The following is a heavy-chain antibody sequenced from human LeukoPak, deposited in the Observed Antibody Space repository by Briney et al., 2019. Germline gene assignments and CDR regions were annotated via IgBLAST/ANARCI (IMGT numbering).Heavy chain of an antibody. Sequence: PSETLSLTCTVSGGSISSRTYYWGWIRQPPGKGLEWIGSIYYTGSTFYNPSLKSRVTISVDTSKNQFSMKLSSVTAADAAVYFCARMRWPPSPRHGGGAFDIWGQGTMVTVSS. V-gene: IGHV4-39*07. D-gene: IGHD4-23*01. CDR2: IYYTGST. CDR3: ARMRWPPSPRHGGGAFDI. CDR1: GGSISSRTYY. J-gene: IGHJ3*02.